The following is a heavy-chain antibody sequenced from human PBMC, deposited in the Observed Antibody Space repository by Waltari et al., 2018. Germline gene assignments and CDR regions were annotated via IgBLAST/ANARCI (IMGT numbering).Heavy chain of an antibody. Sequence: QVQLQESGPGLVKPSETLSLTCTVSGGSISSYYWSWIRQPAGKGLEWIGRIYTSGSTNYNPSLKSRVTMSVDTSKNQFSLKLSSVTAADTAVYYCARDTHKDIVVVPADEGWYFDLWGRGTLVTVSS. D-gene: IGHD2-2*01. CDR2: IYTSGST. V-gene: IGHV4-4*07. J-gene: IGHJ2*01. CDR1: GGSISSYY. CDR3: ARDTHKDIVVVPADEGWYFDL.